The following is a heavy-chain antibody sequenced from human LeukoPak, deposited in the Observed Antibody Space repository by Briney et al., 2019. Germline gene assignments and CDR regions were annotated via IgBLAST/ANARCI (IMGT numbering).Heavy chain of an antibody. CDR1: GFTFSSYG. D-gene: IGHD3-22*01. Sequence: GGSLRLSCAASGFTFSSYGMHWVRQAPGKGLEWVTFISNNGRNKDYADSVKGRFTISRDNPKNTLYLQVNSLRPDDTAVYYCTRDLTGHYSIDYWGQGTLVTVSS. J-gene: IGHJ4*02. CDR2: ISNNGRNK. V-gene: IGHV3-30*19. CDR3: TRDLTGHYSIDY.